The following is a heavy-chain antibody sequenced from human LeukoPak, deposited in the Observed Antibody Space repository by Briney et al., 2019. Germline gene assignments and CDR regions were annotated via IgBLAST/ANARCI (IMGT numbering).Heavy chain of an antibody. V-gene: IGHV7-4-1*02. D-gene: IGHD6-19*01. CDR3: ASMDRQWLVPRDY. J-gene: IGHJ4*02. CDR2: INTNTGNP. CDR1: GYTFTSYG. Sequence: GASVKVSCKASGYTFTSYGISWVRQAPGQGLEWMGWINTNTGNPTYAQGFTGRFVFSLDTSVSTAYLQISSLKAEDTAVYYCASMDRQWLVPRDYWGQGTLVTVSS.